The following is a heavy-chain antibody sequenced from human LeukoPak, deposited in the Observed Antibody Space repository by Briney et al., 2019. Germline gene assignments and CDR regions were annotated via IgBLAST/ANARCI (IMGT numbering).Heavy chain of an antibody. V-gene: IGHV4-39*01. Sequence: SETLSLTCTVSGGSISSSSYYWGWIRQPPGKGLEWIGSIYYSGSTYYNPSLKSRVTISVDTSKNQFSLKLSSVTAADTAVYYCASFNYGGNSPPDNYFDYWGQGTLVTVSS. CDR2: IYYSGST. CDR3: ASFNYGGNSPPDNYFDY. J-gene: IGHJ4*02. D-gene: IGHD4-23*01. CDR1: GGSISSSSYY.